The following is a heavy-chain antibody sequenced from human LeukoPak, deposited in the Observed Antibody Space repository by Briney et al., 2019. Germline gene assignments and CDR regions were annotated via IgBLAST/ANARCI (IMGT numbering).Heavy chain of an antibody. CDR2: IYHSGST. V-gene: IGHV4-38-2*02. Sequence: SETLSLTCTVSGGSISSYYWGWIRQPPGKGLEWIGSIYHSGSTYYNPSLKSRVTISVDTSKNQFSLKLSSVTAADTAVYYCARDREQNDYGGTNYDYWGQGTLVTVSS. D-gene: IGHD4-23*01. CDR1: GGSISSYY. J-gene: IGHJ4*02. CDR3: ARDREQNDYGGTNYDY.